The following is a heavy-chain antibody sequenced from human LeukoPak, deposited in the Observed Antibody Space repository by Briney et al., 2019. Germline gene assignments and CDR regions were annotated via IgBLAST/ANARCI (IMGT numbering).Heavy chain of an antibody. Sequence: SETLSLTCTVSGGSISSYYWSWIRQPPGKGLEWIGYIYYSGSTNYNPSLKSRVTISVDTSKNQFSLKLSSVTAADTAVYYCARNFRSYGMDVWGQGTTVTVSS. J-gene: IGHJ6*02. CDR3: ARNFRSYGMDV. CDR1: GGSISSYY. CDR2: IYYSGST. V-gene: IGHV4-59*01.